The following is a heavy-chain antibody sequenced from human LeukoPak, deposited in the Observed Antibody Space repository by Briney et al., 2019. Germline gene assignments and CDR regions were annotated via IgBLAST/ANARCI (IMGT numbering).Heavy chain of an antibody. D-gene: IGHD6-6*01. CDR3: ASGASYSSSSGY. V-gene: IGHV3-53*01. CDR1: GFTVSSNY. J-gene: IGHJ4*02. CDR2: IYSGGST. Sequence: GGSLRLSCAASGFTVSSNYMSWVRQAPGKGLEWVSVIYSGGSTYYADSVKGRFTISRDNSKNTLYLQMNSLRAEDTAVYYCASGASYSSSSGYWGQGTLVTVSS.